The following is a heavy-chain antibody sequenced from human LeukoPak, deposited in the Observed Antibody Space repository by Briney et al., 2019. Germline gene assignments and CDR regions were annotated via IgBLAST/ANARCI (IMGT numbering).Heavy chain of an antibody. CDR1: GFTFSSYA. Sequence: PGRSLRLSCAASGFTFSSYAMHWVRQAPGKGLEWVAVISYDGSNKYYADSVKGRFTISRDNSKNTLYLQMNSLRAEDTAVYYCAREAEQYQLLGFWGQGTLVTVSS. D-gene: IGHD2-2*01. J-gene: IGHJ4*02. CDR3: AREAEQYQLLGF. CDR2: ISYDGSNK. V-gene: IGHV3-30*07.